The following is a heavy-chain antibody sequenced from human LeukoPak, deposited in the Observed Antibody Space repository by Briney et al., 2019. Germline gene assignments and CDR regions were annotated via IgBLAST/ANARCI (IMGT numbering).Heavy chain of an antibody. CDR3: ARDGYTFGGVKTRFDF. J-gene: IGHJ4*02. CDR1: GYTFTNYG. CDR2: ISAYNGDT. V-gene: IGHV1-18*01. D-gene: IGHD3-16*01. Sequence: EASVKVSCKASGYTFTNYGISWVAQAPGKGLEWMGWISAYNGDTKYAQKLQGRVTMTTDTSTSTAYMELRSLRSDDTAVYYCARDGYTFGGVKTRFDFWGQGTLVTVSS.